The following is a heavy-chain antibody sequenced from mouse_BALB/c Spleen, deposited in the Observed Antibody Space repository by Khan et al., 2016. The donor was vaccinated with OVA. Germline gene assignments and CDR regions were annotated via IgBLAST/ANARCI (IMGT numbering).Heavy chain of an antibody. Sequence: QVQLQQSGAELVKAGASVKMSCKASGYTFTSYWMHWVKQRLGQGLEWFAETNPTNGRTYYNEKFKSKATLTVDKSSSTAYMLLSGLTFEDSAVYYCERIKKIVATYFDYWGQGTTLTVSS. D-gene: IGHD1-1*01. V-gene: IGHV1S81*02. CDR1: GYTFTSYW. CDR2: TNPTNGRT. CDR3: ERIKKIVATYFDY. J-gene: IGHJ2*01.